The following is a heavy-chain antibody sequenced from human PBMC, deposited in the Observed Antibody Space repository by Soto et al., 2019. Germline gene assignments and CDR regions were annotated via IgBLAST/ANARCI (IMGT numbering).Heavy chain of an antibody. CDR3: ARPRVVGATGPFDI. D-gene: IGHD1-26*01. Sequence: SETLSLTCTVSGGSISSYSWTWIRQPPGKGLEWIGYINYSGSTNYNPSLKSRVTISIDTSKNQFSLKLSSVTAADTAVYYCARPRVVGATGPFDIWGQGTMVTVSS. CDR2: INYSGST. V-gene: IGHV4-59*08. J-gene: IGHJ3*02. CDR1: GGSISSYS.